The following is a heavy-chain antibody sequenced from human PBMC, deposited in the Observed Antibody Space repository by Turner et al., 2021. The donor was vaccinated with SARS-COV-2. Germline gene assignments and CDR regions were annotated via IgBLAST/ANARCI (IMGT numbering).Heavy chain of an antibody. V-gene: IGHV3-53*01. CDR1: GFTVINNY. CDR2: IYSGGST. J-gene: IGHJ4*02. CDR3: ARDGGGSGSYCYFDY. D-gene: IGHD3-10*01. Sequence: EVQLVESGGGLIQPGGSLRLSCAASGFTVINNYMSWVRQAPGRGLEWVSVIYSGGSTYFADSLKGRFTISRDNSKNTLYLQMNSLRAEDTAVYYCARDGGGSGSYCYFDYWGQGTLVTVSS.